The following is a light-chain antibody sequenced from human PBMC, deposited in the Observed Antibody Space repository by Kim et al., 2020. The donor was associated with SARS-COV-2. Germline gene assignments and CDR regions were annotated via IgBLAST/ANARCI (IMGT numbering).Light chain of an antibody. Sequence: LSPEERATRSCRGRQSVSPSVALFQHKPGQAPRLIIHDASYRATGIPAKFSGSGSGTDFTLTITGLQAEDFAVYYCQKREDWPLTFGGGTKVDIK. CDR1: QSVSPS. J-gene: IGKJ4*01. V-gene: IGKV3-11*01. CDR2: DAS. CDR3: QKREDWPLT.